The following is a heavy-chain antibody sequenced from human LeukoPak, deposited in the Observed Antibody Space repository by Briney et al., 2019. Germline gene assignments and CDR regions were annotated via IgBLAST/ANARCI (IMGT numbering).Heavy chain of an antibody. Sequence: ASVKVSCKASGYAFTGYYMPWVRQAPGQGLEWMGWINPNSGGTNYAQKFQGRVTMTRDTSISTAYMELSRLRSDDTAVYYCARQWDYYDSSGYLFDYWGQGTLVTVSS. J-gene: IGHJ4*02. D-gene: IGHD3-22*01. CDR1: GYAFTGYY. CDR2: INPNSGGT. CDR3: ARQWDYYDSSGYLFDY. V-gene: IGHV1-2*02.